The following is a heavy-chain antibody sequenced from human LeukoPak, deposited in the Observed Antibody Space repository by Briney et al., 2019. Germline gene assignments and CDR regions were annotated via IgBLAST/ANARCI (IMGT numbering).Heavy chain of an antibody. V-gene: IGHV3-64D*06. Sequence: PGGSLRLSCAASGLTVSINCMSWVRQAPGKGLEYVSAISSNGGSTYYADSVKGRFTISRDNSKNTLYLQMSSLRAEDTAVYYCVKGRAYYDFWSGYSHYYYYGMDVWGQGTTVTVSS. CDR1: GLTVSINC. CDR2: ISSNGGST. D-gene: IGHD3-3*01. CDR3: VKGRAYYDFWSGYSHYYYYGMDV. J-gene: IGHJ6*02.